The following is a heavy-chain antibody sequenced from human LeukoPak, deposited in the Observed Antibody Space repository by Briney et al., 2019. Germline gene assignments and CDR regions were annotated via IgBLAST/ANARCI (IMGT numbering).Heavy chain of an antibody. D-gene: IGHD6-6*01. Sequence: GGSLRLSCAASGFTFSSYGMHWVRQAPGKGLEWVAVIWYDGSNKYYADFVKGRFTISRDNSKNTLYLQMNSLRAEDTAVYYCARGPYSSSYYFDYWGQGTLVTVSS. CDR1: GFTFSSYG. V-gene: IGHV3-33*01. CDR2: IWYDGSNK. J-gene: IGHJ4*02. CDR3: ARGPYSSSYYFDY.